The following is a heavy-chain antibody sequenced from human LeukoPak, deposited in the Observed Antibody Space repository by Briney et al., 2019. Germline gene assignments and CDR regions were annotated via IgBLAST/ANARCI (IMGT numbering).Heavy chain of an antibody. D-gene: IGHD6-13*01. CDR2: INPNGGGT. CDR1: GYTFIDYY. CDR3: ARRFSSSWFDDAFDI. V-gene: IGHV1-2*02. Sequence: ASVKVSCKASGYTFIDYYMHWVRQAPGQGLEWMGWINPNGGGTNSARKFQGRVTMTRATSISTAYMELTSLRSDDTAVYYCARRFSSSWFDDAFDIWGQGTMVTVSS. J-gene: IGHJ3*02.